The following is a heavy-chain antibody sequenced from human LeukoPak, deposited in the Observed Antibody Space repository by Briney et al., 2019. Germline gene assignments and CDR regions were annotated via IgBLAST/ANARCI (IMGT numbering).Heavy chain of an antibody. Sequence: SETLSLTCTVSGYSISSGYYWGWIRQPPGKGLEWIGSIYHSGSTYYNPSLKSRVTISVDTSKNQFSLKLSSVTAADTAVYYCATSITMVRGVINPFDYWGQGTLVTVSS. D-gene: IGHD3-10*01. J-gene: IGHJ4*02. CDR3: ATSITMVRGVINPFDY. V-gene: IGHV4-38-2*02. CDR2: IYHSGST. CDR1: GYSISSGYY.